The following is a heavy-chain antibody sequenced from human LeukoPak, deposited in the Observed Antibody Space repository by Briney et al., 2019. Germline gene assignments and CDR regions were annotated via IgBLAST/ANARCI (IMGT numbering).Heavy chain of an antibody. J-gene: IGHJ4*02. V-gene: IGHV3-21*01. D-gene: IGHD5-24*01. CDR3: ARDSARRDGYNYYFVY. CDR2: ISSSSSYI. Sequence: GGSLRLSCAASGFTFSSYSMNWVRQAPGKGLEWVSSISSSSSYIYYADSVKGRFTISRDNAKNSLYLQMNSLRAEDTAVYYCARDSARRDGYNYYFVYWGQGTLVTVSS. CDR1: GFTFSSYS.